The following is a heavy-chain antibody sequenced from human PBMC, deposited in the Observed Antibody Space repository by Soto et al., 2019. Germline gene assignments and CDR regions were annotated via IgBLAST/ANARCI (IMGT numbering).Heavy chain of an antibody. J-gene: IGHJ5*02. CDR3: ARHSKMIRGVFTTGWFDP. D-gene: IGHD3-10*01. V-gene: IGHV4-39*01. Sequence: QLQLQESGPGVARPSATLSLTCTVSGGSISNSDYYWGWVRLPPGKGLEWLGSIFHSGDTYYNPSLNSPVTISVDTSKNQFSLNVNAVTAADTAVYYCARHSKMIRGVFTTGWFDPWGQGTLVTVSS. CDR2: IFHSGDT. CDR1: GGSISNSDYY.